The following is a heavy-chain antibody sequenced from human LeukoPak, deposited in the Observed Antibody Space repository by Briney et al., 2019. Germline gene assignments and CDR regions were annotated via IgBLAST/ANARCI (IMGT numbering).Heavy chain of an antibody. D-gene: IGHD2-2*01. CDR2: INHSGST. V-gene: IGHV4-34*01. CDR3: ARHQLLCPGDY. CDR1: GGSFSGYY. Sequence: SETLSLTCAVYGGSFSGYYWSWIRQPPGKGLEWIGEINHSGSTNYNPSLKSRVTISVDTSKNQFSLKLSSVTAADTAVYYCARHQLLCPGDYWGQGTLVTVSS. J-gene: IGHJ4*02.